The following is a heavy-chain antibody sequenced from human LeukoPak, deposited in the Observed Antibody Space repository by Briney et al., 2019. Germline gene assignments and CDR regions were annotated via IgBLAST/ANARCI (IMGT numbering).Heavy chain of an antibody. J-gene: IGHJ6*03. CDR2: IRSKANSYAT. CDR3: TRPANCSSTSCYHYYYYYMDV. V-gene: IGHV3-73*01. Sequence: GGSLRLSCAASGFTFSGSAMHWVRQASGKGLEWVGRIRSKANSYATAYAASVKGRFTISRDDSKNTAYLQMNSLKTEDTAVYYCTRPANCSSTSCYHYYYYYMDVWDKGTTVTVSS. CDR1: GFTFSGSA. D-gene: IGHD2-2*01.